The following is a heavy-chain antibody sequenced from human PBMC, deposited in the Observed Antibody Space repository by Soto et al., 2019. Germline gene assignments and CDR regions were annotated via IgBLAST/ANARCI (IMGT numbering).Heavy chain of an antibody. CDR2: INHSGST. CDR3: ARVGITIFGVVIGAFDL. Sequence: PSETLSLTCAVYGGSFSGYYWSWIRQPPGKGLEWIGEINHSGSTNYNPSLKSRVTISVDTSKNQFSLKLSSVTAADTAVYYCARVGITIFGVVIGAFDLWGQGTMVTVSS. V-gene: IGHV4-34*01. D-gene: IGHD3-3*01. J-gene: IGHJ3*01. CDR1: GGSFSGYY.